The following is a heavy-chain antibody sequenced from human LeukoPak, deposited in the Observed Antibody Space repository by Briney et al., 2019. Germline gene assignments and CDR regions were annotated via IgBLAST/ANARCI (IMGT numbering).Heavy chain of an antibody. Sequence: GSLRLSCAASGFTFSDYYMSWIRQAPGKGLEWVSYISSSGSTIYYADSVKGRFTISRDNAKNSLYLQMNSLRAEDTAVYYCARGLEYYYDSSGYGGFDYWGQGTLVTVSS. CDR1: GFTFSDYY. CDR3: ARGLEYYYDSSGYGGFDY. CDR2: ISSSGSTI. V-gene: IGHV3-11*04. J-gene: IGHJ4*02. D-gene: IGHD3-22*01.